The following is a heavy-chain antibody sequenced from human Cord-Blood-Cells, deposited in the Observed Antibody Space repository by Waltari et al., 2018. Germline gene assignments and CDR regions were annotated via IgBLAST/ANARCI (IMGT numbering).Heavy chain of an antibody. CDR2: ISAYNGNT. CDR1: GYTFTSYG. V-gene: IGHV1-18*04. CDR3: ARGIYYDFWSGYYEDYYYYMDV. D-gene: IGHD3-3*01. J-gene: IGHJ6*03. Sequence: QVQLVQSGAEVKKPGASVQVSSKASGYTFTSYGISWVRLAPGQGLACMGWISAYNGNTNYAQKLQGRVTMTTDTSTSTAYMELRSLRSDDTAVYYCARGIYYDFWSGYYEDYYYYMDVWGKGTTVTVSS.